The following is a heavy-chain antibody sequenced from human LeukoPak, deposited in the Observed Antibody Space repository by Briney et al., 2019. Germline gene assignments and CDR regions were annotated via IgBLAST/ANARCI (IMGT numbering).Heavy chain of an antibody. D-gene: IGHD6-6*01. J-gene: IGHJ4*02. Sequence: GGSLRLSCAASGFTFSSYTMTWVRQAPGKGLEWVSAITGSGGSAYYADSVKGRFIISRDNSKNTLYLQMNSLRAEDTAVYYCAKPVFYTTSSFDYWGQGTLVTVSS. CDR1: GFTFSSYT. V-gene: IGHV3-23*01. CDR2: ITGSGGSA. CDR3: AKPVFYTTSSFDY.